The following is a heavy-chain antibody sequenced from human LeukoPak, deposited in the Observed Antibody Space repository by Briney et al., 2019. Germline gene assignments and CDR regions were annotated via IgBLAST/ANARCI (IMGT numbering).Heavy chain of an antibody. CDR2: ISGSAGST. Sequence: GGSLRLSCAASGFTFSSYDMSWVRQAPGKGLEWVSAISGSAGSTYYADSVKGRFTISRDNSKNTLYLQMNSLRAEDTAVYYCAKGPPMRRVINYFDYWGQGTLVTVSS. J-gene: IGHJ4*02. D-gene: IGHD3-10*01. CDR1: GFTFSSYD. CDR3: AKGPPMRRVINYFDY. V-gene: IGHV3-23*01.